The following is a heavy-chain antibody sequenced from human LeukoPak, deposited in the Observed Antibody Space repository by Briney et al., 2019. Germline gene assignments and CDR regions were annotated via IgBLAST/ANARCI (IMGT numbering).Heavy chain of an antibody. V-gene: IGHV1-69*05. J-gene: IGHJ6*02. CDR1: GGTFSSYA. D-gene: IGHD3-22*01. Sequence: SVKVSCKASGGTFSSYAISWVRQAPGQGLEWMGGIIPIFGTANYAQKFQGRVTITTDESTSTAYMELRSLRSDDTAVYYCARGYYDSGGYYYYYYGMDVWGQETTVTVSS. CDR3: ARGYYDSGGYYYYYYGMDV. CDR2: IIPIFGTA.